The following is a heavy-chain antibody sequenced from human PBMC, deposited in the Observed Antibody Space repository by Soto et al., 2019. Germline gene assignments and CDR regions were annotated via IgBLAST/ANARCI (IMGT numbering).Heavy chain of an antibody. D-gene: IGHD3-3*01. CDR1: GFTFSSYS. CDR3: TRESRFLEWLSLNWFDP. V-gene: IGHV3-48*02. J-gene: IGHJ5*02. Sequence: GGSLRLSCAASGFTFSSYSMNWVRQAPGKGLEWVSYISSSSSTIYYADSVKGRFTISRDNAKNSLYLQMNSRRDEDTAVYYCTRESRFLEWLSLNWFDPWGQGTLVTVSS. CDR2: ISSSSSTI.